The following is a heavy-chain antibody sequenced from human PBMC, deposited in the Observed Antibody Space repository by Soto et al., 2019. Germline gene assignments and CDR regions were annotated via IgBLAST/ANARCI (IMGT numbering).Heavy chain of an antibody. CDR2: TYYRSKWYN. V-gene: IGHV6-1*01. CDR1: GDSVSSNSAA. CDR3: AREPLRRRLGYSGYEYFDY. Sequence: SQTLSLTCAISGDSVSSNSAAWNWIRQSPSRSLEWLGRTYYRSKWYNDYAVSVKSRITINPDTSKNQFSLQLNSVTPEDTAVYYCAREPLRRRLGYSGYEYFDYWGQGTLVTVSS. J-gene: IGHJ4*02. D-gene: IGHD5-12*01.